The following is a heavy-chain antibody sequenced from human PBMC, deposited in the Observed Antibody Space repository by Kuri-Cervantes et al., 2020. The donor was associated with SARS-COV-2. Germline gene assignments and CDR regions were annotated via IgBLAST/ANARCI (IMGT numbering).Heavy chain of an antibody. J-gene: IGHJ6*02. CDR3: AKADWANYYYYYGMDV. Sequence: GGSLRLSCAASGFTFSSHAMSWVRQAPGKGLEWVSAISGSGGSTYYADSVKGRFTISRDNSKNTLYLQMNSLRAEDTAVYYCAKADWANYYYYYGMDVWGQGTTVTVSS. CDR2: ISGSGGST. CDR1: GFTFSSHA. D-gene: IGHD3-9*01. V-gene: IGHV3-23*01.